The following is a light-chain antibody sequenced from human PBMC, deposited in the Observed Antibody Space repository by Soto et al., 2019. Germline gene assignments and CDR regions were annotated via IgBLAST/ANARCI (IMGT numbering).Light chain of an antibody. CDR1: SGHSSYI. Sequence: QLVLTQSSSGSASLGSSVKLTCTLSSGHSSYIIAWHQQQPGKAPRYLMKLEGSGSYNKGSGVPDRFSGSSSGADRYLTISNLQSEDEADYYCETWDSNTRVFGGGTKLTVL. V-gene: IGLV4-60*03. CDR3: ETWDSNTRV. CDR2: LEGSGSY. J-gene: IGLJ3*02.